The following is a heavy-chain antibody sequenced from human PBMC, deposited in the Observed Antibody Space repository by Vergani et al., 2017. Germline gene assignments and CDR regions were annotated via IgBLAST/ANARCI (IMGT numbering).Heavy chain of an antibody. D-gene: IGHD3-10*01. CDR3: ARGRWFGELLQPYYFDY. V-gene: IGHV4-34*01. Sequence: QVQLQQWGAGLLKPSETLSLTCAVYGGSFSGYYWSWIRQPPGKGLEWIGEINHSGSTNYNPSLKSRVTISVDTSKNQFSLKLSSVTAADTAVYYCARGRWFGELLQPYYFDYWGQVTLVTVSS. CDR2: INHSGST. J-gene: IGHJ4*02. CDR1: GGSFSGYY.